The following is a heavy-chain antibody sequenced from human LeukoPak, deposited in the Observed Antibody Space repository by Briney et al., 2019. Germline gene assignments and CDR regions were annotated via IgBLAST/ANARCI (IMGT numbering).Heavy chain of an antibody. V-gene: IGHV5-51*01. CDR1: GYSFTNYW. CDR2: IYPGDSET. CDR3: ARRSVPEKTSPSTFDI. Sequence: HGESLKISCKGSGYSFTNYWIGWVRQMPGKGLGWMGIIYPGDSETKYSPSFQGQVTISGDKSISTAYLQWGSLKASDTAIYYCARRSVPEKTSPSTFDIWGQGTMVTVSS. J-gene: IGHJ3*02. D-gene: IGHD4-11*01.